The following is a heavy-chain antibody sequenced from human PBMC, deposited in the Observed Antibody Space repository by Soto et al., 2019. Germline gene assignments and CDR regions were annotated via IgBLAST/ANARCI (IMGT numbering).Heavy chain of an antibody. V-gene: IGHV3-11*06. CDR1: GFTFSDYY. CDR3: AGHPYYDFYYGMDV. Sequence: PGGSLRLSCAASGFTFSDYYMSWIRQAPGKGLEWVSYISSSSSYTNYADSVKGRFTISRDNAKNSLYLQMNSLRAEDTAVYYCAGHPYYDFYYGMDVWGQGTTVTVSS. J-gene: IGHJ6*02. CDR2: ISSSSSYT. D-gene: IGHD3-3*01.